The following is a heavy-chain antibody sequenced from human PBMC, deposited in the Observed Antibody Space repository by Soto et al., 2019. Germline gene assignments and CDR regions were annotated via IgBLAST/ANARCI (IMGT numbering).Heavy chain of an antibody. D-gene: IGHD3-10*01. CDR1: GGTFSSYA. Sequence: QVQLVQSGAEVKKPGSSVKVSCKASGGTFSSYAISWVRQAPGQGLEWMGGIIPIFGTANYAQKFQGRVTINAAESTSTAYMELSSLRSEDTAVYYCARDIGEAARSWYFDYWGQGTLVTVSS. CDR2: IIPIFGTA. CDR3: ARDIGEAARSWYFDY. V-gene: IGHV1-69*01. J-gene: IGHJ4*02.